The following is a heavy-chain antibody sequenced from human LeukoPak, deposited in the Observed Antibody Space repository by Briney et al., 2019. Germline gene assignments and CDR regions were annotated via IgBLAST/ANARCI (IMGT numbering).Heavy chain of an antibody. CDR2: VTSSSSTI. V-gene: IGHV3-48*04. CDR1: GFTFSSYS. D-gene: IGHD3-3*01. CDR3: ARVSGFGAYFDH. Sequence: GGSLRLSCVASGFTFSSYSMNWVRQAPGKGPEWISYVTSSSSTIYYADSVKGRFTISRDNAKNSLYLQMNSLRAEDTAVYYCARVSGFGAYFDHWGQGARLTVSS. J-gene: IGHJ4*02.